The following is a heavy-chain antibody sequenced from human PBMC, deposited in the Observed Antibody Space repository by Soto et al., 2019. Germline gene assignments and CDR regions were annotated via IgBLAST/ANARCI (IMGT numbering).Heavy chain of an antibody. D-gene: IGHD5-12*01. J-gene: IGHJ4*02. Sequence: QVQLVQSGAEVKKPGSSVKVSCKASGGTFSSYAISWVRQAPGQGLEWMRGIIPIFGTANYAQKFQGRVTITADESTSTAYMELSSLRSEDTAVYYCARAQGYSVYDGLSNWGQGTLVTVSS. CDR3: ARAQGYSVYDGLSN. CDR1: GGTFSSYA. V-gene: IGHV1-69*12. CDR2: IIPIFGTA.